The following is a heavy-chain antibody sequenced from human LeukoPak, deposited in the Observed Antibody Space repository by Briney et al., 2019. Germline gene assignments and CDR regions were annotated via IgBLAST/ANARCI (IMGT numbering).Heavy chain of an antibody. V-gene: IGHV4-4*02. CDR1: GGSATSTNW. CDR3: AREGGFYRPLDY. D-gene: IGHD3-3*01. J-gene: IGHJ4*02. Sequence: TSSETLSLTCDVSGGSATSTNWWTWVRQPPGKGLEWIGEVHLDGRTNYNPSLKSRLIMSVDLPENHISLKLSSVTAADTAFYYCAREGGFYRPLDYSGQGTLVTVSS. CDR2: VHLDGRT.